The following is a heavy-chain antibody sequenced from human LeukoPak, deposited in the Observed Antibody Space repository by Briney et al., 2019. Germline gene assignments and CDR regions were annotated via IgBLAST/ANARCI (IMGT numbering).Heavy chain of an antibody. CDR2: IWYDGSNK. CDR3: ARGYRGAAAAPYYYYYMDV. J-gene: IGHJ6*03. V-gene: IGHV3-33*01. D-gene: IGHD6-13*01. CDR1: GFTFSSYG. Sequence: PGGSLRLSCAASGFTFSSYGMHWVRQAPGKGLEWVAVIWYDGSNKYYADSVKGRFTISRDNSKNTLYLQMNSQRAEDTAVYYCARGYRGAAAAPYYYYYMDVWGKGTTVTVSS.